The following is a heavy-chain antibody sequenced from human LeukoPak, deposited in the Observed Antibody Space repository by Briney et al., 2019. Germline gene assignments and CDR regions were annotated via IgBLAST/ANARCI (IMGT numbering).Heavy chain of an antibody. CDR2: IKQDGSEK. J-gene: IGHJ4*02. CDR3: ARDPSKYSSSWSLTYYFDY. V-gene: IGHV3-7*01. D-gene: IGHD6-13*01. CDR1: GFTFSSYW. Sequence: PGGSLRLSCAASGFTFSSYWMSWVRQAPGKGLEWVANIKQDGSEKYYVDSVKGRFTISRDNAKNSLYLQMNNLRAEDTAVYYCARDPSKYSSSWSLTYYFDYWGQGTLVTVSS.